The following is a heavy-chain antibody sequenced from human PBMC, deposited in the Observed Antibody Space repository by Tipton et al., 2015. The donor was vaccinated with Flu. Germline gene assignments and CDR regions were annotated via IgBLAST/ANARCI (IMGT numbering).Heavy chain of an antibody. CDR2: IYPGDSDT. D-gene: IGHD3-22*01. V-gene: IGHV5-51*01. J-gene: IGHJ6*02. CDR1: GYSFTSYW. Sequence: VQLVQSGAEVKKPGESLKISCKGSGYSFTSYWIGWVRQMPGKGLEWMGIIYPGDSDTRYSPSFQGQVTISADKSISTAYLQWSSLKASDTAMYYCVRHYSHDSSGYWDLDYYGMDVWGQGATVTVSS. CDR3: VRHYSHDSSGYWDLDYYGMDV.